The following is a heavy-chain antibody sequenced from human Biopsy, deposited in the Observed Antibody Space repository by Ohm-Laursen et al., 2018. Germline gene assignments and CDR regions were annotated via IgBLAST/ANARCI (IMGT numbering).Heavy chain of an antibody. V-gene: IGHV1-2*02. Sequence: GASVKVSCKASGFSFTGYYIHWVRQAPGQGLEWMGWISPKSGGTNYAQKFQGNITMTKNTSMSTAYMELRSLRSDDTAVYYCARDFFDSSGYFYYYNGVDLWGQGTLVIVSS. CDR3: ARDFFDSSGYFYYYNGVDL. CDR1: GFSFTGYY. D-gene: IGHD3-22*01. J-gene: IGHJ6*02. CDR2: ISPKSGGT.